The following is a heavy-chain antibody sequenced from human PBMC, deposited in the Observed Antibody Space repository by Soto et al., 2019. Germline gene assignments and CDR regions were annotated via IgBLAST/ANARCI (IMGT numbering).Heavy chain of an antibody. J-gene: IGHJ3*02. CDR3: ASSLTGTLLDAFDI. V-gene: IGHV3-23*01. CDR1: GFTLNTYT. Sequence: PGGSLRLSCITSGFTLNTYTMNWVRQAPGRGLEWVAAIFGGGTPYYADSVKGRVTISRDNSKNTLYLQMNSLRAEDTAMYYCASSLTGTLLDAFDIWGQGTVVTVSS. D-gene: IGHD1-20*01. CDR2: IFGGGTP.